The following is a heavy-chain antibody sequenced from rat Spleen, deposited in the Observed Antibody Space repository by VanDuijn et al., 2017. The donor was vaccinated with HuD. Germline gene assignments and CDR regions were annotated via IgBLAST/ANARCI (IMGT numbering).Heavy chain of an antibody. V-gene: IGHV5-31*01. CDR3: TTDRDYYSSYIPRFAY. CDR2: ITNTGGST. D-gene: IGHD1-2*01. CDR1: GFTFNNYW. J-gene: IGHJ3*01. Sequence: EVQLVESGGGLVQPGRSLKLSCVASGFTFNNYWMTWIRQAPGKGLEWVASITNTGGSTYYPDSVKGRFTISRDNAKSTLYLQMDSLRSEDTATYYCTTDRDYYSSYIPRFAYWGQGTLVTVSS.